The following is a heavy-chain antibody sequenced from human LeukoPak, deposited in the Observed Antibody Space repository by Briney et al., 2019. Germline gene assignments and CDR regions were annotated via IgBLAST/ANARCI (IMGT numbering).Heavy chain of an antibody. V-gene: IGHV5-51*01. CDR1: GYSFTSYW. D-gene: IGHD2-2*01. CDR2: IYPGDSDT. CDR3: ARRDGYCSSTSCYADYYYGMDV. Sequence: GESLKISCEGSGYSFTSYWIGWVRQMPGKGLEWMGIIYPGDSDTRYSPSFQGQVTISADKSISTAYLQWSSLEASDTAMYYCARRDGYCSSTSCYADYYYGMDVWGQGTTVTVSS. J-gene: IGHJ6*02.